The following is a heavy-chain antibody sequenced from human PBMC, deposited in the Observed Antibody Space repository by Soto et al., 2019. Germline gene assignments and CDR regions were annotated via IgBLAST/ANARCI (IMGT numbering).Heavy chain of an antibody. CDR2: ITSDTKTI. Sequence: EVQLVESGGDLVQREGSLRLSCVASGFTFSVYRMNWVRQAPGKGLEWFSYITSDTKTIKYADSVKGRFTISRDNAKNSVYLQMNSLRDEDTAVYYCARSVEGHFDYWGQGTVVTVSS. V-gene: IGHV3-48*02. CDR3: ARSVEGHFDY. CDR1: GFTFSVYR. D-gene: IGHD6-19*01. J-gene: IGHJ4*02.